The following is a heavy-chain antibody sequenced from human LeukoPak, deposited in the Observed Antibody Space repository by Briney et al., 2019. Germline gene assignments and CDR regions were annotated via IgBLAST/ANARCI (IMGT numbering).Heavy chain of an antibody. J-gene: IGHJ3*02. CDR1: GFTFSSYS. V-gene: IGHV3-21*01. CDR3: ARGGYSSSWLYAFDI. CDR2: ITGSSSYM. Sequence: GGSLRLSCAASGFTFSSYSMNWVRQAPGKGLEWVSSITGSSSYMYYADSVKGRFTISRDNAKNSLYLQMNSLRAEDTALYYCARGGYSSSWLYAFDIWGQGTMVTVSS. D-gene: IGHD6-13*01.